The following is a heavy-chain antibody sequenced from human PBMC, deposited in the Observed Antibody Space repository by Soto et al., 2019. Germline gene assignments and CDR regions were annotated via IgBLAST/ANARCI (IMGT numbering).Heavy chain of an antibody. Sequence: GGSLRLSCAASGFTFSSYSMNWVRQAPGKGLEWVSYISSSSSTIYYADSVKGRFTISRDNAKNSLYLQMNSLRDEDTAVYYCAREVYCGGDCSKDFDYWGQGTLVTVSS. CDR3: AREVYCGGDCSKDFDY. J-gene: IGHJ4*02. CDR2: ISSSSSTI. D-gene: IGHD2-21*02. V-gene: IGHV3-48*02. CDR1: GFTFSSYS.